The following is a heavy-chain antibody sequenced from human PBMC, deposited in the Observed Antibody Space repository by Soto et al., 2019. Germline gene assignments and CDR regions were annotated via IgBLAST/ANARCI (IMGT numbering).Heavy chain of an antibody. Sequence: QVQLQESGPGLVKPSETLSLTCTVSGGSISTYYWSWVRQPPGKGLEWIGYIYYSGSTNYNPSLKSRFTISIDTSKNQFSLKLSSVTAADTAVYYCARSYCSSTICYAFFDSWGQGTLVTVSS. CDR2: IYYSGST. CDR3: ARSYCSSTICYAFFDS. D-gene: IGHD2-2*01. CDR1: GGSISTYY. J-gene: IGHJ4*02. V-gene: IGHV4-59*01.